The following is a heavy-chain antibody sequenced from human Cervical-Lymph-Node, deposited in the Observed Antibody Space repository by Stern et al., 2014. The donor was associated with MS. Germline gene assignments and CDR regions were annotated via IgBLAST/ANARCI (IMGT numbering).Heavy chain of an antibody. CDR2: ISAYNDTT. CDR3: ARGLLGSENAFDI. J-gene: IGHJ3*02. Sequence: QMQLVQSGAAVKKPAASVKVSCKSSGYTFTSYGISWVRQAPGQGLEWMGGISAYNDTTNNAQKLQGRVTMTTDTSTSTAYMDLRSLRSDDTAVYYCARGLLGSENAFDIWGQGTMVTVSS. CDR1: GYTFTSYG. D-gene: IGHD2-15*01. V-gene: IGHV1-18*01.